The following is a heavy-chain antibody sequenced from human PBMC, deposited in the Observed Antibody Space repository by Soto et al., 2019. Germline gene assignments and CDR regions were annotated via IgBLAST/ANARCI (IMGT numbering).Heavy chain of an antibody. D-gene: IGHD6-6*01. Sequence: QVQLVQSGAEVKKPGSSVKVSCKASGGTFSSYAISWVRQAPGQGLEWMGRIIPIFGTANYAQKIQGRVTITADESTSTAYMELSSLRSEDTAVYYCARGGGGIAARGGVNFDFWGQGTLVTVAS. CDR3: ARGGGGIAARGGVNFDF. J-gene: IGHJ4*02. V-gene: IGHV1-69*12. CDR2: IIPIFGTA. CDR1: GGTFSSYA.